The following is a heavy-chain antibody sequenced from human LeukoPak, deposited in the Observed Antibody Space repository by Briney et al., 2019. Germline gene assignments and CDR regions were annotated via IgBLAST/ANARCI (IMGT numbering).Heavy chain of an antibody. D-gene: IGHD3-10*01. CDR2: IWFDGSNK. V-gene: IGHV3-33*01. CDR1: GFTFSSYG. CDR3: ARAHYYGSGRPFDY. Sequence: GGSLRLSCAAFGFTFSSYGMQWVRQAPGKGLGWGAAIWFDGSNKYYADSVKGRFTISRDNSKNTLYLQMNSLGAEDTAVYYCARAHYYGSGRPFDYWGQGTLVTVSS. J-gene: IGHJ4*02.